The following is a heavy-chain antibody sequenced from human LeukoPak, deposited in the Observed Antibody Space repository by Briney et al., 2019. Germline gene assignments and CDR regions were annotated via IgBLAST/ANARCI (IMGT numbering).Heavy chain of an antibody. V-gene: IGHV3-23*01. CDR2: ISATGGST. CDR3: AKVQTTVVSPPDS. Sequence: GGSLRLSCAASGFTFSRYAMSWVRQAPGKGLEWVSTISATGGSTFYADSVKGRFTISRDNSKDTLYLQINSLRAEDTAVYFCAKVQTTVVSPPDSWGQGTLVTVSS. D-gene: IGHD4-23*01. J-gene: IGHJ4*02. CDR1: GFTFSRYA.